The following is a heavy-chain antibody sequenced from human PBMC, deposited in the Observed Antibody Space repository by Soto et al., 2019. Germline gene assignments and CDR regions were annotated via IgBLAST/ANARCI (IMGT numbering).Heavy chain of an antibody. Sequence: EEQLVASGGGLVQPGGSLRLSCAASGFSFNSHYMTWVRQPPGKGLEWVSSINRDSSIIYYADSVRGRFTISRDNAQNSLYLRMNSLSADDTAVYFCLNGDYYVGQGTLVTVSS. CDR3: LNGDYY. D-gene: IGHD2-21*02. V-gene: IGHV3-48*01. CDR1: GFSFNSHY. CDR2: INRDSSII. J-gene: IGHJ4*02.